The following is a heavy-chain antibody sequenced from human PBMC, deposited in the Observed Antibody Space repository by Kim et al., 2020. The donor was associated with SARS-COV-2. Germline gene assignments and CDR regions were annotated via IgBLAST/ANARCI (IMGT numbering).Heavy chain of an antibody. CDR1: GFTFSNAW. CDR2: IESKTAGAKT. V-gene: IGHV3-15*04. J-gene: IGHJ1*01. D-gene: IGHD6-19*01. Sequence: GGSLRLSCAASGFTFSNAWMSWVRQAPGKGLEWVGRIESKTAGAKTDYAAPVKGRFTISRDDSKNTLYLQMNSLKTEDTAVYYCTTDRLFWAQWLGSHGFQQWGQGTLGTVSS. CDR3: TTDRLFWAQWLGSHGFQQ.